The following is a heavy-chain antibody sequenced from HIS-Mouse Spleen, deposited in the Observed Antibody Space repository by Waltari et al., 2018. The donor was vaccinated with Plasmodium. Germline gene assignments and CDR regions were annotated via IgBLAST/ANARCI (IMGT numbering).Heavy chain of an antibody. J-gene: IGHJ4*02. CDR2: ISYDGSNK. CDR1: GFTVLSHG. CDR3: AKEVLGYYDFWSRPDY. D-gene: IGHD3-3*01. V-gene: IGHV3-30*18. Sequence: QVQLVEYGGGVVQPGGSLRLVCSASGFTVLSHGMPWVRQAPGKGLEWVAVISYDGSNKYYADSVKGRFTISRDNSKNTLYLQMNSLRAEDTAVYYCAKEVLGYYDFWSRPDYWGQGTLVTVSS.